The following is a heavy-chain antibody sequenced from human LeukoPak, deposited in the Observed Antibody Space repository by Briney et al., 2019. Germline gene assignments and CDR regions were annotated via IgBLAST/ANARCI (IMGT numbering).Heavy chain of an antibody. D-gene: IGHD3-22*01. CDR2: FDPEDGET. V-gene: IGHV1-24*01. J-gene: IGHJ5*02. CDR1: GYTLTELS. Sequence: ASVKVSSKVSGYTLTELSMHWVRQAPGKGLEWMGGFDPEDGETIYAQKFQGRVTMTEDTSTDTAYMELSSLRSEDTAVYYCATKLDYYDSSGYLNWFDPWGQGTLVTVSS. CDR3: ATKLDYYDSSGYLNWFDP.